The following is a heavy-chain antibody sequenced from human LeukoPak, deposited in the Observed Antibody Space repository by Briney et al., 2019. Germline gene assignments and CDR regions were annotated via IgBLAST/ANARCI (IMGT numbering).Heavy chain of an antibody. V-gene: IGHV4-59*12. CDR1: GGSISSNY. Sequence: SETLSLTCTVSGGSISSNYWSWIRQPPGKGLEWIGYIYHSGSTSYNPSLKSRVTISIDTSKNQFSLKLSSVTAADTAVYYCAGDSGYYKWDYWGQGTLVIVSS. CDR2: IYHSGST. D-gene: IGHD5-12*01. J-gene: IGHJ4*02. CDR3: AGDSGYYKWDY.